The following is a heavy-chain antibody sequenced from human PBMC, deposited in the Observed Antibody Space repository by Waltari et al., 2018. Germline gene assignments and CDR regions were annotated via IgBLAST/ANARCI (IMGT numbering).Heavy chain of an antibody. J-gene: IGHJ4*02. Sequence: EVQWVADGGGGVRHGDSMKLPWGVRGVSLRGSAMPWARQRSGKGMGWVGRVGTKTNSHATFYGPSVEGRFSISRDDSQNTAYLQMDSLDLDDTAVYFCTRVAKGRTSSQFDYWGQGTLVTVSS. CDR3: TRVAKGRTSSQFDY. V-gene: IGHV3-73*01. CDR1: GVSLRGSA. D-gene: IGHD2-2*01. CDR2: VGTKTNSHAT.